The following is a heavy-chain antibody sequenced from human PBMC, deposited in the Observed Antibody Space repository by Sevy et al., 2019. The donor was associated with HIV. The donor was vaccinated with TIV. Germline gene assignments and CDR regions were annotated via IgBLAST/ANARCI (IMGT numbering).Heavy chain of an antibody. D-gene: IGHD2-15*01. CDR2: IYPGDSDT. CDR3: ARHTIYCSGGSCYSDYYFDY. Sequence: GESLKISCKGSGYSFTSYWIGWVRQMPGKGLEWMGIIYPGDSDTRYSPSFQGQVTISADKSISTAYLQWSSLKASDTAMYYCARHTIYCSGGSCYSDYYFDYLGQGTVVTVSS. V-gene: IGHV5-51*01. CDR1: GYSFTSYW. J-gene: IGHJ4*02.